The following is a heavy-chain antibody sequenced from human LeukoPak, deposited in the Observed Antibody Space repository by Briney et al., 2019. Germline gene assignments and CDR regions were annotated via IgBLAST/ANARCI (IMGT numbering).Heavy chain of an antibody. D-gene: IGHD5-12*01. V-gene: IGHV1-46*01. CDR2: INPSGGST. CDR1: GYTFTSYY. J-gene: IGHJ4*02. CDR3: ARDPPHSGYDYGFDY. Sequence: ASVKVSCTASGYTFTSYYMHWVRQAPGQGLEWMGIINPSGGSTSYAQKFQGRVTMTRDTSTSTVYMELSSLRSEDTAVYYCARDPPHSGYDYGFDYWGQGTLVTVSS.